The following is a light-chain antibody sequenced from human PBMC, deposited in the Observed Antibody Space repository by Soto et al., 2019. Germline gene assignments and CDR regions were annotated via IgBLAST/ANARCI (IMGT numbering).Light chain of an antibody. Sequence: QSVLTQPPSASGSPGQSVTISCTGTSSDIGGYNYVSWYQQHPGKAPKLMIYEVDKRPSGVPDRFSGSKSGNTASLTVSGLQAEDESDYYRSSRAGSNVVFGGGTQLTVL. CDR1: SSDIGGYNY. J-gene: IGLJ2*01. CDR3: SSRAGSNVV. V-gene: IGLV2-8*01. CDR2: EVD.